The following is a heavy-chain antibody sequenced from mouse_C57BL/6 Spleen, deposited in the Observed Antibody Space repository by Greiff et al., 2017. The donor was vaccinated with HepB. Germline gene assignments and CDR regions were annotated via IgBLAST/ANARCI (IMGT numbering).Heavy chain of an antibody. CDR1: GYSFTGYY. V-gene: IGHV1-43*01. D-gene: IGHD1-1*01. Sequence: DVKLVESGPELVKPGASVKISCKASGYSFTGYYMHWVKQSSEKSLEWIGEINPSTGGTSYNQKFKGKATLTVDKSSSTAYMQLKSLTSEDSAVYYCASTTVVHYAMDYWGQGTSVTVSS. CDR2: INPSTGGT. CDR3: ASTTVVHYAMDY. J-gene: IGHJ4*01.